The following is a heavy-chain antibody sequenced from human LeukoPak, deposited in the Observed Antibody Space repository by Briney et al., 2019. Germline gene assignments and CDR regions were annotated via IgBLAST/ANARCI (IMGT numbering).Heavy chain of an antibody. CDR2: ISSSSSYI. D-gene: IGHD6-19*01. J-gene: IGHJ4*02. Sequence: GGSLRLSCAASGFTFSSYSMNWVRQAPGKGLEWVSSISSSSSYIYYADSVKGRFTISRDNAKNSVYLQMNSLRAEDTGVYFCARGLAVSSNYWGQGTLVTVSS. V-gene: IGHV3-21*01. CDR3: ARGLAVSSNY. CDR1: GFTFSSYS.